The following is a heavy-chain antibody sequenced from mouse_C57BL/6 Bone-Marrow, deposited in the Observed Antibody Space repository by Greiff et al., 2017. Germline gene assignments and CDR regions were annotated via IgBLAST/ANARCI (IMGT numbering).Heavy chain of an antibody. CDR1: GYTFTSYW. J-gene: IGHJ4*01. D-gene: IGHD1-1*01. Sequence: VQLQQPGAELVKPGASVKLSCKASGYTFTSYWMHWVKQRPGQGLEWIGMIHPNSGSTNYNEKFKSKATLTVDKSSSTAYMQLSSLTSEDSAVYYCARRGYYYGSSRLYYAMDYWGQGTSVTVSS. V-gene: IGHV1-64*01. CDR2: IHPNSGST. CDR3: ARRGYYYGSSRLYYAMDY.